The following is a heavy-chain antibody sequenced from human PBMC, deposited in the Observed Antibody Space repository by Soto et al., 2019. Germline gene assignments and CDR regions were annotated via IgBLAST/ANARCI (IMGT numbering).Heavy chain of an antibody. D-gene: IGHD3-9*01. Sequence: PGGSLRLSCAASGFAFRSYAMNWDRQAPERGLEWVSSISSSGSVIYYTDSVKGRFIISRDNGRNSLFLQMNGLRAEDTAVYYCARNGADYDVSTGYYDYYYHGKDVWGQGTSVTVSS. CDR3: ARNGADYDVSTGYYDYYYHGKDV. CDR1: GFAFRSYA. CDR2: ISSSGSVI. J-gene: IGHJ6*02. V-gene: IGHV3-21*01.